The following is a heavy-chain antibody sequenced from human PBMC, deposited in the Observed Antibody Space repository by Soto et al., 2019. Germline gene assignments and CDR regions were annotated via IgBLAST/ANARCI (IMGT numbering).Heavy chain of an antibody. Sequence: ASVKVSCKASGYTFTSYYMHWVRQAPGQGLEWMGIINPSGGSTSYAQKFQGRVTMTRDTSTSTVYMELSSLRSEDTAVYYCATWGCISTSCPSYYYYGMDVWGQGTTVTVSS. D-gene: IGHD2-2*01. J-gene: IGHJ6*02. V-gene: IGHV1-46*01. CDR2: INPSGGST. CDR1: GYTFTSYY. CDR3: ATWGCISTSCPSYYYYGMDV.